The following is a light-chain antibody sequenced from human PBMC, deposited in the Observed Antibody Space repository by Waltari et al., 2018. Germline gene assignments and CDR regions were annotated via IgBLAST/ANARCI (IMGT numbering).Light chain of an antibody. CDR1: KLGDKD. V-gene: IGLV3-1*01. CDR3: QAWDSGSVI. CDR2: PND. J-gene: IGLJ2*01. Sequence: SYDLTQSPSVSVSPGQTASITCSGDKLGDKDASWYQQKPGQSPILVIYPNDKRPAGIPERFCGSSSGNIATLTISGTQAMDEAGYYCQAWDSGSVIFGGGTKLTVL.